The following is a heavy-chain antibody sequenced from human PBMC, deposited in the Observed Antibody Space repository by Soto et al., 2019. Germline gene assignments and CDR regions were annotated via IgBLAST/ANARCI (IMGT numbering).Heavy chain of an antibody. D-gene: IGHD6-13*01. CDR2: ISNSGHAI. J-gene: IGHJ6*02. V-gene: IGHV3-11*01. CDR3: ARDARYASSSYGFDD. CDR1: GFTFSDYY. Sequence: QVQLVESGGGLVKPGGSPRLSCVASGFTFSDYYMSWIRQAPGKGLEWVSYISNSGHAIYYADSVKGRFTVSRDNSNNSMSMQMDSLRADVTAIYYCARDARYASSSYGFDDWGQGTTVSVSS.